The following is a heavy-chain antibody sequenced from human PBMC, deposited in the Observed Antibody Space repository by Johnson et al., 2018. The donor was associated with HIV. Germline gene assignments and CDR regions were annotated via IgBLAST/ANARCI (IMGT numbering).Heavy chain of an antibody. CDR1: GFSFSNAW. Sequence: VQLVESGGGLVKPGGSLRVSCAASGFSFSNAWMSWVRQAPAKGLEWVAVISYDGSDKYYADSVKGRFTVSRDSSKNTLYLQVNSLRAEDTAVYYCAKDKQPGNGRYDALDIWGQGTTVIVSS. CDR3: AKDKQPGNGRYDALDI. V-gene: IGHV3-30*18. CDR2: ISYDGSDK. J-gene: IGHJ3*02. D-gene: IGHD1-1*01.